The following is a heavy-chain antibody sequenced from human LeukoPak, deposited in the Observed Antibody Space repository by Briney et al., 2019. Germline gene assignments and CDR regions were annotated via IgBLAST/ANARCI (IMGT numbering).Heavy chain of an antibody. Sequence: GGSLRLSCAASGFTFSSNYMSLVRQAPGKGLEWVSVIYSGGSTYYADSVKGRFTISRDNSKNTLYLQMNSLRAEDTAVYYCASSGYWVDAFDVWGQGTMVTVSS. CDR2: IYSGGST. J-gene: IGHJ3*01. CDR3: ASSGYWVDAFDV. V-gene: IGHV3-66*01. CDR1: GFTFSSNY. D-gene: IGHD3-22*01.